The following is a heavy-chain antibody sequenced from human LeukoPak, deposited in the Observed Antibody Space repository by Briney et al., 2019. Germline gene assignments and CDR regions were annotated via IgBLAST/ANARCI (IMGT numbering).Heavy chain of an antibody. V-gene: IGHV3-74*01. D-gene: IGHD6-13*01. J-gene: IGHJ4*02. CDR2: INSDGSST. CDR3: ARVSSSWYDPYFDY. CDR1: VFTFSSYW. Sequence: PGRSLSLSCAASVFTFSSYWTHWVGPARPKGLGWVARINSDGSSTSYADSVKGRFTISRDNAKNTLYLKMNSLRAADTAVYYCARVSSSWYDPYFDYWGQGTLVTVSS.